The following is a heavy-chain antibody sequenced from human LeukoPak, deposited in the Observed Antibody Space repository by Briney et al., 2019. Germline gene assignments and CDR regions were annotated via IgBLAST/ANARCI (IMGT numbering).Heavy chain of an antibody. CDR3: ARHSRGYSYGLNDYYYYGMDV. CDR2: IYYSGST. D-gene: IGHD5-18*01. CDR1: GGSISSYY. Sequence: SETLSLTCTVSGGSISSYYWSWIRQPPGKGLEWIGYIYYSGSTNYNPSLKSRVTISVDTSKNQFSLKLSSVTAADTAVYYCARHSRGYSYGLNDYYYYGMDVWGQGTTATVSS. V-gene: IGHV4-59*08. J-gene: IGHJ6*02.